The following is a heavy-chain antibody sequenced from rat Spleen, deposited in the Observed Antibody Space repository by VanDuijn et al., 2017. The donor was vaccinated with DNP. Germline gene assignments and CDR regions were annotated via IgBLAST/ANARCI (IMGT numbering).Heavy chain of an antibody. Sequence: QVHLKESGPGLVQPSQTLSLTCTVSGFSLSDYSVHWIRQSPGKGLEWMGRVRANGITDYNSALKSRQSISRDISQSQVFLKMNSLQTEDTAIYFCTRERGYGGNQPLLDYWGQGVMVSVSS. V-gene: IGHV2-19*01. J-gene: IGHJ2*01. CDR3: TRERGYGGNQPLLDY. CDR1: GFSLSDYS. D-gene: IGHD1-11*01. CDR2: VRANGIT.